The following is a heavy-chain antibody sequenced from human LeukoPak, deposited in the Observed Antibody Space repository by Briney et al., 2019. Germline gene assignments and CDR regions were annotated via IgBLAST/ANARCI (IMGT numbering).Heavy chain of an antibody. D-gene: IGHD6-19*01. CDR3: AKDSVAVTDPNWFDP. V-gene: IGHV3-23*01. CDR2: ISGSGGST. Sequence: GGSLRLSCAASGLAFSSYAMSWVRQAPGKGLEWVSAISGSGGSTYYADSVKGRFTISRDNSKNTLYLQMNSLRAEDTAVYYCAKDSVAVTDPNWFDPWGQGTLVTVSS. J-gene: IGHJ5*02. CDR1: GLAFSSYA.